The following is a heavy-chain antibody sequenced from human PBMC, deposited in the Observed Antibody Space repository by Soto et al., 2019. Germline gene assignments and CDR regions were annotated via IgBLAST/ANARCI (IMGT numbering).Heavy chain of an antibody. CDR1: GFTFSSYA. CDR2: ISGSGGST. D-gene: IGHD3-16*02. V-gene: IGHV3-23*01. CDR3: AKQGYDYIWGSYRPFDY. Sequence: GGSLRLSCAASGFTFSSYAMSWVRQAPGKGLEWVSAISGSGGSTYYADSVKGRFTISRDNSKNTLYLQMNSLRAEDTAVYYCAKQGYDYIWGSYRPFDYWGQGTLVTVSS. J-gene: IGHJ4*02.